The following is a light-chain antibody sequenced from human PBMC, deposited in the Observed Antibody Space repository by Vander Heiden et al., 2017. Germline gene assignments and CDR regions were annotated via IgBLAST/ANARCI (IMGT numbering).Light chain of an antibody. CDR1: QSIAGY. Sequence: DIQMTQSPSSLSASVGVRITITCRASQSIAGYLNWYQQKPGKAPKLLIYSRPSWQSGVSSRYSGSGDGTYFPLTISSHQHEDFALYYCQQNDSYRSVTFGGGTKVEIK. CDR2: SRP. V-gene: IGKV1-39*01. CDR3: QQNDSYRSVT. J-gene: IGKJ4*01.